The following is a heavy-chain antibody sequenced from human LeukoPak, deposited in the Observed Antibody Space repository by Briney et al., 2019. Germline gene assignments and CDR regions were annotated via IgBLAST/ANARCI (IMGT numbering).Heavy chain of an antibody. CDR1: GFTFSSYT. V-gene: IGHV3-23*01. J-gene: IGHJ4*02. CDR3: AKSRGIYDNSGWRTFDY. Sequence: GGSLRLSCAASGFTFSSYTMSWVRQAPGKGLEWVSIISENGGCTYYGDSVKSRFTISRDNSKNTLYLQMSSLRVEDTAIYYCAKSRGIYDNSGWRTFDYWGQGTLVTVSS. CDR2: ISENGGCT. D-gene: IGHD6-19*01.